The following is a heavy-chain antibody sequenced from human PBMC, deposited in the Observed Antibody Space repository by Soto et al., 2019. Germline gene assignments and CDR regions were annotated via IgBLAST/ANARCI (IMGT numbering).Heavy chain of an antibody. V-gene: IGHV1-8*01. CDR3: ARGISESLITMVRGVPPAGFDP. CDR1: GYTFTSYD. D-gene: IGHD3-10*01. J-gene: IGHJ5*02. CDR2: MNPNSGNT. Sequence: GASVKVSCKASGYTFTSYDINWVRQATGQGLEWMGWMNPNSGNTGYAQKFQGRVTMTRNTSISTAYMELSSLRSEDTAVYYCARGISESLITMVRGVPPAGFDPWGQGTLVTVSS.